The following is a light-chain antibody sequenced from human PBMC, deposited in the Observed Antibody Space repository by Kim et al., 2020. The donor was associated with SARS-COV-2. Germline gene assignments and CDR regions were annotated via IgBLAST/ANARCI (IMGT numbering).Light chain of an antibody. Sequence: VAVGGRVTITCRASKGITNSLAWYQQKPGKVPQLLIYAASALQSGVPSRFSGSGSGTDFTLTISSLQPEDVATYYCQKYNSAPWTFGQGTKVEIK. CDR3: QKYNSAPWT. J-gene: IGKJ1*01. V-gene: IGKV1-27*01. CDR2: AAS. CDR1: KGITNS.